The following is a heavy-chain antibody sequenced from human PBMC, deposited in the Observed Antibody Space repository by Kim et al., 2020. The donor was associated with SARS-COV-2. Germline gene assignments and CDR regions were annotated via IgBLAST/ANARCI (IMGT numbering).Heavy chain of an antibody. Sequence: GGSLRLSCAASGFTFSSYWMTWVRQAPGKGLEWVANIKQDGNQNYYVDSVRCRFTVSRDNAKNSLYLQMNSLRAEDTAVYYCARDGDLYSSGKDAFDIWGQGTMVTVSS. CDR3: ARDGDLYSSGKDAFDI. V-gene: IGHV3-7*01. D-gene: IGHD6-19*01. CDR2: IKQDGNQN. J-gene: IGHJ3*02. CDR1: GFTFSSYW.